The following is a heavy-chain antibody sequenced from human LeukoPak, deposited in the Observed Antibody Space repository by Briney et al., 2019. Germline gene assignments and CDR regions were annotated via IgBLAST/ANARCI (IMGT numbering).Heavy chain of an antibody. Sequence: PSETLSLTCTVSGGSISSGDYYWSWIRQPPGKGLEWIGYIYYSGSTYYNPSLKSRVTISVDRSKNQFSLKLSSVTAADTAVYYCAKVAAAGTLYFQHWGQGTLVTVSS. CDR1: GGSISSGDYY. V-gene: IGHV4-30-4*01. CDR3: AKVAAAGTLYFQH. CDR2: IYYSGST. J-gene: IGHJ1*01. D-gene: IGHD6-13*01.